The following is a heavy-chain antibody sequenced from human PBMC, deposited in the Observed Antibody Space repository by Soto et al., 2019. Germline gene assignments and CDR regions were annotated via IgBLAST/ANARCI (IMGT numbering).Heavy chain of an antibody. J-gene: IGHJ4*02. CDR2: VSYSGST. CDR3: SRIAVSGPITGFDY. CDR1: GGSISNSSYL. Sequence: QLQLQESGPRLVKPSETLSLTCTVSGGSISNSSYLWGWIRQPPGKGLQWLGSVSYSGSTYYNPPLKSRVTIYVDTSKTQSSLRLSSVTAADTAVYYCSRIAVSGPITGFDYWGQGALVTVSS. V-gene: IGHV4-39*01. D-gene: IGHD6-19*01.